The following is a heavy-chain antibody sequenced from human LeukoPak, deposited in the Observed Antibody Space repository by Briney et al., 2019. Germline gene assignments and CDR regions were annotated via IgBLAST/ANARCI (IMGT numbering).Heavy chain of an antibody. D-gene: IGHD6-19*01. CDR1: GGTFSSYA. CDR3: ARGTLYSSGRTGFVALDY. Sequence: SVKVPCKASGGTFSSYAISWVRQAPGQGLEWMGGIIPIFGTANYAQKFQGRVTTTADESTSTAYMELSSLRSEDTAVYYCARGTLYSSGRTGFVALDYWGQGTLVTVSS. V-gene: IGHV1-69*01. J-gene: IGHJ4*02. CDR2: IIPIFGTA.